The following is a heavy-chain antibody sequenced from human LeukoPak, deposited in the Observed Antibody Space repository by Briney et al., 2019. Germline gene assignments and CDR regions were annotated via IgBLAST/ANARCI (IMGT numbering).Heavy chain of an antibody. CDR2: IIPIFGTA. CDR1: GGTFSSYA. D-gene: IGHD6-19*01. V-gene: IGHV1-69*05. CDR3: ASARYSSGWYLEYFQH. J-gene: IGHJ1*01. Sequence: ASVKVSCKASGGTFSSYAISWVRQAPGQGLEWMGRIIPIFGTANYAQKFQGRVTIITDESTSTAYMELSSLRSEDTAVYYCASARYSSGWYLEYFQHWGQGTLVTVSS.